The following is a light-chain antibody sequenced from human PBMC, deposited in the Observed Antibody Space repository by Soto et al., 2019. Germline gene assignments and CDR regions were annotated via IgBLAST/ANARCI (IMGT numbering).Light chain of an antibody. CDR3: QQRSNWPST. CDR2: DAS. Sequence: EIVLTQSPATLSLSPGNRATLSCRASQSVSGYLAWYQQKPGQAPRLLIYDASNRATGIPARFSGSVSGTDFTRTITSLEPEDFGVYYCQQRSNWPSTFGGGTKVEI. J-gene: IGKJ4*01. V-gene: IGKV3-11*01. CDR1: QSVSGY.